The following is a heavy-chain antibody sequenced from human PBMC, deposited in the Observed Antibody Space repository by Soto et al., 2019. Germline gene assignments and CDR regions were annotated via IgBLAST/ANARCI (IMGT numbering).Heavy chain of an antibody. V-gene: IGHV3-23*01. CDR3: AKGPNYGDYAGY. CDR1: GFTFSSYA. Sequence: HPGGSLRLSCAASGFTFSSYAMSWVRQAPGKGLEWVSAISGSGGSTYYADSVKGRFTISRDNSKNTLYLQMNSLRAEDTAVYYCAKGPNYGDYAGYWGQGTLVTVSS. J-gene: IGHJ4*02. CDR2: ISGSGGST. D-gene: IGHD4-17*01.